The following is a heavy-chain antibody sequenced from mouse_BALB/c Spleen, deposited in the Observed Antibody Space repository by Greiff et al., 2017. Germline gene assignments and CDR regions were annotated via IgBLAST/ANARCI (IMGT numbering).Heavy chain of an antibody. CDR2: IYPGDGDT. Sequence: VQRVESGAELARPGASVKLSCKASGYTFTSYWMQWVKQRPGQGLEWIGAIYPGDGDTRYTQKFKGKATLTADKSSSTAYMQLSSLASEDSAVYYCARSPGYYAMDYWGQGTSVTVSS. V-gene: IGHV1-87*01. CDR3: ARSPGYYAMDY. CDR1: GYTFTSYW. J-gene: IGHJ4*01.